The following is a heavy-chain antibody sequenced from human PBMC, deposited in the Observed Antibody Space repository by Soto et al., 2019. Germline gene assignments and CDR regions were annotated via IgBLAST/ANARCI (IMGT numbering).Heavy chain of an antibody. CDR1: GGSFSPYY. CDR3: ARGRVGATNWNWFDP. J-gene: IGHJ5*02. Sequence: SETLSLTCAVYGGSFSPYYWTSIRQPPGKGLEWIGEINHSGSTNYNPSLKSRVTISVHTSKNQFSLKLSSVTAADTSVYYCARGRVGATNWNWFDPWGQGTLVTVSS. CDR2: INHSGST. D-gene: IGHD1-26*01. V-gene: IGHV4-34*01.